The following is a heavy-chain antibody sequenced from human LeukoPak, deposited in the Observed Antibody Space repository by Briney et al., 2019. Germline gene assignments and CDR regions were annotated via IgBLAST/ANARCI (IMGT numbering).Heavy chain of an antibody. Sequence: SETLSLTCTVSGGSISSSSCYWGWIRQPPGKGLEWIGSIYYSGSTYYNPSLRSRVTISVDTSKNQFSLKLSSVTAADTAVYYCARWDPTAMAPYFDYWGQGTLVTVSS. J-gene: IGHJ4*02. CDR1: GGSISSSSCY. CDR2: IYYSGST. CDR3: ARWDPTAMAPYFDY. V-gene: IGHV4-39*07. D-gene: IGHD5-18*01.